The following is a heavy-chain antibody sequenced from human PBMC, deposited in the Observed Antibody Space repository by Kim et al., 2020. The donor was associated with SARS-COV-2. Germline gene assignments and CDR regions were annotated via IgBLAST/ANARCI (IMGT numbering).Heavy chain of an antibody. CDR3: ARDISGYYGMDV. Sequence: KYYADSVNGRFTISKDNSKNTLYLQRNSLRAEDTAVYYCARDISGYYGMDVWGQGTTVTVSS. J-gene: IGHJ6*02. V-gene: IGHV3-33*01. D-gene: IGHD3-10*01. CDR2: K.